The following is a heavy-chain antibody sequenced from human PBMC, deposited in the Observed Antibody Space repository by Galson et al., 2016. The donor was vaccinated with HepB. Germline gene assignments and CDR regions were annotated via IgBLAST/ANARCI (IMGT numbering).Heavy chain of an antibody. D-gene: IGHD3-10*02. J-gene: IGHJ4*02. CDR2: IFYTGSS. CDR1: GGSINSGNYY. CDR3: GSVRGRLTDY. Sequence: LSLTCTVSGGSINSGNYYWNWIRQHPVRGLEWIGYIFYTGSSHYNPSLESRVSMSVDTSKSQFSLRLTSVTAADTAVYFCGSVRGRLTDYWGQGTLVTVSS. V-gene: IGHV4-31*03.